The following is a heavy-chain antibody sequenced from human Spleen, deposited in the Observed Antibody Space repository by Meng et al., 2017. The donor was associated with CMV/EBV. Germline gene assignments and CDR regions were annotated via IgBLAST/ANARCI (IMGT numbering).Heavy chain of an antibody. D-gene: IGHD3/OR15-3a*01. Sequence: QVQLVQSGAEVKKPGASVKVSRKASGYTFTSYYMHWVRQAPGQGLEWMGIINPSSGSTSYAQKFQVRVSMTRDTSTSTVYMELSSLRSEDTAVYYCARDGLGNYYYGYWGQGTLVTVSS. V-gene: IGHV1-46*01. J-gene: IGHJ4*02. CDR2: INPSSGST. CDR1: GYTFTSYY. CDR3: ARDGLGNYYYGY.